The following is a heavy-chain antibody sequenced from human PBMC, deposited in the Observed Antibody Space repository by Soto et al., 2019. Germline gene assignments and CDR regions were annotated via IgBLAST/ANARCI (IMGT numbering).Heavy chain of an antibody. Sequence: SETLSLTCAVYGGSFSGYYWSWIRQPPGKGLEWIGEINHSGSTNYNPSLKSRVTISVDTSKNQFSLKLSSVTAADTAVYYCARGAGGEAAAGILYGMDVWGQGTTVTVSS. CDR1: GGSFSGYY. CDR3: ARGAGGEAAAGILYGMDV. V-gene: IGHV4-34*01. D-gene: IGHD6-13*01. CDR2: INHSGST. J-gene: IGHJ6*02.